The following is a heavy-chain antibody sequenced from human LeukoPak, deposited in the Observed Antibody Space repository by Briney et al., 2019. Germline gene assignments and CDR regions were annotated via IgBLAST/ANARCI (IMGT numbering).Heavy chain of an antibody. Sequence: GGSLRLSCAASGFTFSGYAMHWVRQAPGKGLEWVAVISYDGSKKYHADSVKGRFTISRDNSKNTLYLQMNSLRAEDTAVYYCAREGQKWSSHNYYYMDVWGKGTTVTVSS. CDR1: GFTFSGYA. CDR2: ISYDGSKK. D-gene: IGHD2-15*01. CDR3: AREGQKWSSHNYYYMDV. V-gene: IGHV3-30*04. J-gene: IGHJ6*03.